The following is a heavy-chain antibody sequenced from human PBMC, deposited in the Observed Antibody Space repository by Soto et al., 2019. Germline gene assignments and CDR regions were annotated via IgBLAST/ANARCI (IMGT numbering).Heavy chain of an antibody. Sequence: GGSLRLSCAAPGFTFTRYSMNWVRQAPGRGLEWVSSISSTTNYIYYGDSMKGRFTISRDNAKNSLYLEMNSLRAEDTAVYYCARESEDLTSNFDYWGQGTLVTVSS. CDR3: ARESEDLTSNFDY. J-gene: IGHJ4*02. CDR1: GFTFTRYS. V-gene: IGHV3-21*06. CDR2: ISSTTNYI.